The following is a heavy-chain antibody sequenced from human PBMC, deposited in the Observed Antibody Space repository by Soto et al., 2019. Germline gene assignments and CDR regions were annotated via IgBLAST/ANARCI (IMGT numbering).Heavy chain of an antibody. CDR3: ARDMYTAMVTVDY. D-gene: IGHD5-18*01. J-gene: IGHJ4*02. Sequence: QVQLVESGGGLVKPGGSLRLSCAASGFTFSDYYMSWIRQAPGKGLEWVSYISSSSSYTNYADSVKGRFTISRDNAKNSLYLQMNSLRAEDTAVYYCARDMYTAMVTVDYWGQGTLVTVSS. V-gene: IGHV3-11*05. CDR1: GFTFSDYY. CDR2: ISSSSSYT.